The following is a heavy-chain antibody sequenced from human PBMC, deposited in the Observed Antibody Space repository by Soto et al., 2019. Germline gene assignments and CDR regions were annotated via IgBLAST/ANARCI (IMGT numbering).Heavy chain of an antibody. D-gene: IGHD3-16*01. Sequence: QVQLQESGPGLVKPSQTLSLTCTVSGGSISSGGYYWSWIRQHPGKGLEWIGYIYYSGSTYYNPSLKSRVPITVXXSKNQFSLTLSSVTAADTAVYYCASGSIWGAPMDVWGQGTTVTVSS. CDR1: GGSISSGGYY. J-gene: IGHJ6*02. CDR3: ASGSIWGAPMDV. V-gene: IGHV4-31*03. CDR2: IYYSGST.